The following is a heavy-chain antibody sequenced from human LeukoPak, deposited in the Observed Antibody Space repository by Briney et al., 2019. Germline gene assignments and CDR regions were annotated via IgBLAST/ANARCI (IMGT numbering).Heavy chain of an antibody. J-gene: IGHJ3*02. CDR3: ARDQYPYYYDSSGYYAFDI. V-gene: IGHV1-18*01. D-gene: IGHD3-22*01. CDR1: GYTFTSYG. CDR2: ISAYNGNT. Sequence: ASVKVSCKASGYTFTSYGISWVRQAPEQGLEWMGWISAYNGNTNYAQKLQGRVTMTTDTSTSTAYMELRSLRSDDTAVYYCARDQYPYYYDSSGYYAFDIWGQGTMVTVSS.